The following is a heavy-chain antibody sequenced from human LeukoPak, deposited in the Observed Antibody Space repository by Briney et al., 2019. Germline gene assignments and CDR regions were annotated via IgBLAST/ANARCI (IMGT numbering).Heavy chain of an antibody. Sequence: SQTLSLTCTVSGGSISSGDYYWSWIRQPPGKGLEWIGEINHSGSTNYNPSLKSRVTISVDMFKNQFSLKLSSVTAADTAVYYCARGTVHDSSGYLYYFDYWGQGTLVTVSS. CDR2: INHSGST. V-gene: IGHV4-30-4*01. CDR1: GGSISSGDYY. D-gene: IGHD3-22*01. CDR3: ARGTVHDSSGYLYYFDY. J-gene: IGHJ4*02.